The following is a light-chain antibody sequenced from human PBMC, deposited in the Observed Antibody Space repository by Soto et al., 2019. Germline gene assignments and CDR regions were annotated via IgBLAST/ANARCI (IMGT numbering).Light chain of an antibody. CDR2: DAS. CDR1: HSVSSR. V-gene: IGKV3-11*01. CDR3: QQRGNWRT. J-gene: IGKJ1*01. Sequence: IVLTQSPATLSLSPGERATLSCWASHSVSSRLAWYPQKPGQAPRLLLYDASNRATGVPARFSGSGSGTDFTLTISSLEPEDFAVYYCQQRGNWRTFGQGTKV.